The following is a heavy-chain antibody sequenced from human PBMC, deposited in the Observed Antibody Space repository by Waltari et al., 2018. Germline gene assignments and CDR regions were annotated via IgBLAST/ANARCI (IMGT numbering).Heavy chain of an antibody. CDR2: IASSGRTT. CDR1: GLGLPNYE. D-gene: IGHD3-16*01. Sequence: DVRLVESGGGLLQLGGSSNFPCAPSGLGLPNYEMTWVRQAPGKGLEWLSYIASSGRTTEYADSVRGRFTVSRDNSKNLLFLQMHRLRVDDTAVYYCARVWPTSFDSWGQGDLVTVSS. J-gene: IGHJ4*02. V-gene: IGHV3-48*03. CDR3: ARVWPTSFDS.